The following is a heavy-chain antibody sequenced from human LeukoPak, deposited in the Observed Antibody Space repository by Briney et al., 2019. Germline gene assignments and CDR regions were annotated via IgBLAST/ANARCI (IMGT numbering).Heavy chain of an antibody. Sequence: SVKLSCKASGGTFSSSAISWVRQAPGQGLEWMGGIIPIFGTANYAQKFQGRVTITADKATSTAYIELSSLRSEDTPVYNCARDVNFDRFYPCGERTLVTASS. J-gene: IGHJ5*02. CDR2: IIPIFGTA. CDR3: ARDVNFDRFYP. V-gene: IGHV1-69*06. CDR1: GGTFSSSA.